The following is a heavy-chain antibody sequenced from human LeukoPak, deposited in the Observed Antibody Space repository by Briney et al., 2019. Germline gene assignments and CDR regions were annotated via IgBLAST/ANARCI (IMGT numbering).Heavy chain of an antibody. Sequence: PSETLSLTCTVSGGSISSSSDYWGWIRQPPGKGLGWIGSIYYSGYTYYNPSLNSRVTISVDTSKNQFSLKLSSVTAADTAVYYCARDLRTGYYGDYGIKNWFDPWGQGTLVTVSS. CDR1: GGSISSSSDY. CDR3: ARDLRTGYYGDYGIKNWFDP. V-gene: IGHV4-39*07. J-gene: IGHJ5*02. CDR2: IYYSGYT. D-gene: IGHD4-17*01.